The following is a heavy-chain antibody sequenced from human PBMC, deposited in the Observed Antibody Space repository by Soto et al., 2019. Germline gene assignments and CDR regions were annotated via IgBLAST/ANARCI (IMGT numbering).Heavy chain of an antibody. CDR1: GFTFSSYG. CDR2: IWYDGSNK. D-gene: IGHD2-8*01. Sequence: QVQLVESGGGVVQPGRSLRLSCAASGFTFSSYGMHWVRQAPGKGLEWVAVIWYDGSNKYYADSVKGRFTISRDNSKNTLYLQMHSLRAEDTAVYYCARVGLYCTNGVCYSYWGQGTLVTVSS. V-gene: IGHV3-33*01. CDR3: ARVGLYCTNGVCYSY. J-gene: IGHJ4*02.